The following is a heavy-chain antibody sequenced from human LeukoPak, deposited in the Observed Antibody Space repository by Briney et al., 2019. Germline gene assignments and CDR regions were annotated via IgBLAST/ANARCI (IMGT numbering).Heavy chain of an antibody. CDR2: IRSTANGYAT. V-gene: IGHV3-73*01. CDR3: TGNYYGSGSYADFDY. D-gene: IGHD3-10*01. Sequence: PGGSLRLSCAASGFTFSGSALHWVRQASGKGLEGVGRIRSTANGYATAYAASVKGRFTISRDDSKNTAYLQVDSLKTEDTAVYYCTGNYYGSGSYADFDYWGQGTLVTVSS. CDR1: GFTFSGSA. J-gene: IGHJ4*02.